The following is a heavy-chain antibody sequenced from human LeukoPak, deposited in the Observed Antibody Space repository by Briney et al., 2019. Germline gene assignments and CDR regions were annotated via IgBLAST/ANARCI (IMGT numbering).Heavy chain of an antibody. V-gene: IGHV4-39*01. J-gene: IGHJ4*02. CDR2: IYYSGST. CDR3: ARRRDGYNFGGYYFDY. CDR1: GGSISSSSYY. D-gene: IGHD5-24*01. Sequence: PSETLSLTCTVSGGSISSSSYYWGWIRQPPGKGLEWIGSIYYSGSTYYNPSLKSRVTISVDTSKDQFSLKLSSVTAADTAVYYCARRRDGYNFGGYYFDYWGQGSLVTVSS.